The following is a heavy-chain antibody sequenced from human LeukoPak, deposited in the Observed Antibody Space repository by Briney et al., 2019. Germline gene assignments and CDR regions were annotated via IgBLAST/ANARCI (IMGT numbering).Heavy chain of an antibody. D-gene: IGHD2-15*01. CDR3: ARTPYYYYMDV. CDR1: GYSITSAYY. V-gene: IGHV4-61*01. J-gene: IGHJ6*03. Sequence: PSETLSLTCTVSGYSITSAYYWGWIRQPPGKGLEWIGYIYYSGSTNYNPSLKSRVTISVDTSKNQFSLKLSSVTAADTAVYYCARTPYYYYMDVWGKGTTVTVSS. CDR2: IYYSGST.